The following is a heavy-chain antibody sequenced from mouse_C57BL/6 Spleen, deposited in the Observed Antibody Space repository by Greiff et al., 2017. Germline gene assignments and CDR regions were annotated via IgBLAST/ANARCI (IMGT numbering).Heavy chain of an antibody. CDR1: GYTFTDYE. V-gene: IGHV1-15*01. Sequence: VQLQQSGAELVRPGASVTLSCKASGYTFTDYEMHWVKQTPVHGLEWIGAIDPETGGTAYNQKFKGKAILTADKSSSTAYMELRSLTSEDSAVYYCTRRGSSIFDDWGQGTTLTVSS. J-gene: IGHJ2*01. CDR2: IDPETGGT. D-gene: IGHD1-1*01. CDR3: TRRGSSIFDD.